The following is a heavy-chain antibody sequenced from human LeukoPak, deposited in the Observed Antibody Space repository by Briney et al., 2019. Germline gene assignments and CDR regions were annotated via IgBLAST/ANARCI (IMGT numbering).Heavy chain of an antibody. D-gene: IGHD1-1*01. V-gene: IGHV4-30-2*01. CDR2: IYHSGTT. J-gene: IGHJ5*02. Sequence: PSQTLSLTCAVSGGSISSGGDPWSWIRQPPGKGLEWIGYIYHSGTTYYNPSLKSRVTISIDRSKNQFSLKLSSVTAADTAVYYCARNYWNDPYNWFDPWGQGTLVTVSS. CDR1: GGSISSGGDP. CDR3: ARNYWNDPYNWFDP.